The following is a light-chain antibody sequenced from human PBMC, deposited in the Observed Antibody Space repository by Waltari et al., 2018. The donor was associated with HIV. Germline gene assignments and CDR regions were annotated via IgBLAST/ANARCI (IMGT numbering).Light chain of an antibody. CDR1: QNIGSY. V-gene: IGKV3D-15*01. Sequence: VLLTQSPVTLSVSPGDRVTLSCRASQNIGSYLAWYQQKTAQSPSLLVYAASIRAPGIPARFTGSGSGTDLNLIIDGLQPDDCAVYYCHQYNDWPRSTFGQGTKVEIK. CDR2: AAS. CDR3: HQYNDWPRST. J-gene: IGKJ2*01.